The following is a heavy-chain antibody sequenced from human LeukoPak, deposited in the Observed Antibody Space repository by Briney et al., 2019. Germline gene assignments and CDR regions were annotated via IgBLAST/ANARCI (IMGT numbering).Heavy chain of an antibody. J-gene: IGHJ4*02. CDR2: ISGSGGST. Sequence: GGSLRLPCAASGFTFSSYAMSWVRQAPGKGLEWVSAISGSGGSTYYADSVKGRFTISRDNSKNTLYLQMNSLRAEDTAVYYCATRRGYYDSSGYSGWGQGTLVTVSS. V-gene: IGHV3-23*01. CDR1: GFTFSSYA. CDR3: ATRRGYYDSSGYSG. D-gene: IGHD3-22*01.